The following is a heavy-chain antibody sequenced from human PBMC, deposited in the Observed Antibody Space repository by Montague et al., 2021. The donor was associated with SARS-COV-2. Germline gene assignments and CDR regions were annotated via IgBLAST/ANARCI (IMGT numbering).Heavy chain of an antibody. J-gene: IGHJ4*02. D-gene: IGHD1-26*01. Sequence: SLRLSCAASGFTFSNYAMSWVRQAPGKGLEWVSVIYSGGSSTFYADSVKGRFTISRDKSKNTLYLQMNSLRAEDTAVYYCAKSSGSYGDYFDYWGQGTLVTVSS. V-gene: IGHV3-23*03. CDR3: AKSSGSYGDYFDY. CDR2: IYSGGSST. CDR1: GFTFSNYA.